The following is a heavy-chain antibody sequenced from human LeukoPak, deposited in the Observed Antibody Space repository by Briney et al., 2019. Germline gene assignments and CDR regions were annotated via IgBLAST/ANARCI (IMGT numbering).Heavy chain of an antibody. CDR2: ISSSSSYI. CDR3: ARDSYYDFWSGYHATNDAFDI. V-gene: IGHV3-21*01. D-gene: IGHD3-3*01. Sequence: PGGSLRLSCAASGFTFSSYSMNWVRQAPGKGLEWVSSISSSSSYIYYADSVKGRFTISRDNAKNSLYLQMNSLRAEDTAVYYCARDSYYDFWSGYHATNDAFDIWGQGTMVTVSS. J-gene: IGHJ3*02. CDR1: GFTFSSYS.